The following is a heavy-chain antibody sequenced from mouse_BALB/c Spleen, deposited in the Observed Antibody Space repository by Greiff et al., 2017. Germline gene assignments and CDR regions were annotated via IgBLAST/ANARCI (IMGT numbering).Heavy chain of an antibody. CDR3: ARGDYDGNYYAMDY. D-gene: IGHD2-4*01. CDR2: ISSGGSYT. J-gene: IGHJ4*01. V-gene: IGHV5-9-4*01. Sequence: EVKLMESGGGLVKPGGSLTLSCAASGFAFSSYAMSWVRQTPEKRLEWVAYISSGGSYTYYPDTVTGRFTISRDNAKNTLYLEMSRLRSEDTAMYYWARGDYDGNYYAMDYWGQGTSVTGSS. CDR1: GFAFSSYA.